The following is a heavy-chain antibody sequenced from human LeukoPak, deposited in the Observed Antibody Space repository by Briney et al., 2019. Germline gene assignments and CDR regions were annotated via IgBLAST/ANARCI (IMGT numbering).Heavy chain of an antibody. CDR2: MNPNSGNT. CDR1: GYTFTSYD. J-gene: IGHJ5*02. CDR3: AREGSKAGDSSGYHGGPGFDP. V-gene: IGHV1-8*01. Sequence: ASVKVSCKASGYTFTSYDINWVRQATGQGLEWMGWMNPNSGNTGYAQKFQGRVTMTRNTSISTAYMELSSLRSEDTAVYYCAREGSKAGDSSGYHGGPGFDPWGQGTLVTVSS. D-gene: IGHD3-22*01.